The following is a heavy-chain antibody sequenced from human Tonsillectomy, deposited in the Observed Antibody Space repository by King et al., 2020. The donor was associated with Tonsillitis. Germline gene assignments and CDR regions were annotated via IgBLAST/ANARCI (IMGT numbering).Heavy chain of an antibody. CDR2: LSGSDDST. CDR1: GFTFSNYA. Sequence: VQLVESGGGLIQPGGSLRLSCAASGFTFSNYAMSWVRQAPGKGLEWVSALSGSDDSTYYADSVKGRFTISRDNSKKTLYLQMNSLRADDTAVYYCAKPSLHYVIFTGHIDYFDYWGQGTLVTVSS. J-gene: IGHJ4*02. CDR3: AKPSLHYVIFTGHIDYFDY. V-gene: IGHV3-23*04. D-gene: IGHD3-9*01.